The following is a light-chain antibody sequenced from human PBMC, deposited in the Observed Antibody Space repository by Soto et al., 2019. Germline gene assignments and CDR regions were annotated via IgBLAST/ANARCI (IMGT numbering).Light chain of an antibody. CDR1: QSVSSY. CDR2: DAA. Sequence: EIVLTQSPATLSLSPGERATLSCRASQSVSSYVACYQQKPGRAPRLHIYDAAHMATGLPARFSGSGSGTDFTLTISSLETEDFAVYYCQQRSNWPWTFGQGPKVESK. CDR3: QQRSNWPWT. J-gene: IGKJ1*01. V-gene: IGKV3-11*01.